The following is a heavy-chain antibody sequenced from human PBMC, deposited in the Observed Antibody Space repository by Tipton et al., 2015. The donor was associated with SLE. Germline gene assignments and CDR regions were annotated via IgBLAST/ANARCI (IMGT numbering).Heavy chain of an antibody. CDR3: ARGSVGWYFDY. D-gene: IGHD6-19*01. Sequence: LRLSCTVSGGSISSYYWSWIRQPPGKGLEWIGYIYYSGSTNYNPSLKSRVTISVDTSKNQFSLKLSSVTAADTAVYYCARGSVGWYFDYWGQGTLVTVSS. V-gene: IGHV4-59*01. J-gene: IGHJ4*02. CDR1: GGSISSYY. CDR2: IYYSGST.